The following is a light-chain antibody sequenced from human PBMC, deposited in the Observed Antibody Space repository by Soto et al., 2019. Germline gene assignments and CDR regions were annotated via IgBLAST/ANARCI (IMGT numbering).Light chain of an antibody. Sequence: QSVLTQAPSVSGAPRQRVTISCSGSSSNIGNNGVNWYQQVPGKAPKLLIYYDDLKPSGVSKRFSGSKSGTSASLAISGLQSEDGADYYCAAWDDSLNAYVFGIGTKVTV. J-gene: IGLJ1*01. V-gene: IGLV1-36*01. CDR1: SSNIGNNG. CDR2: YDD. CDR3: AAWDDSLNAYV.